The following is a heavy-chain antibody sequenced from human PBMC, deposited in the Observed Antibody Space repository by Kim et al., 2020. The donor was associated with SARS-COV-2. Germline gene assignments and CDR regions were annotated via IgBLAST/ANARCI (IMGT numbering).Heavy chain of an antibody. D-gene: IGHD3-3*01. J-gene: IGHJ4*02. Sequence: TPSLNSRVPISVDTSKNQFSLKLSSVTAADTAVYYCARNDFWSGCYDYWGQGTLVTVSS. CDR3: ARNDFWSGCYDY. V-gene: IGHV4-39*01.